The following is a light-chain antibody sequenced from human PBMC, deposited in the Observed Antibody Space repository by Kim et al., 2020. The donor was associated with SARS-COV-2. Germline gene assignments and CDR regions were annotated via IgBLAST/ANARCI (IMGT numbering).Light chain of an antibody. CDR2: DNN. CDR1: SSNIRNNY. V-gene: IGLV1-51*01. J-gene: IGLJ2*01. CDR3: GTWDTSLTAGV. Sequence: GQGVTIACSGNSSNIRNNYVSWYQQCPGTAPKLLIYDNNKRPSGIPDRFSGSKSGTSATLGITGLQTGDEADYHCGTWDTSLTAGVFGGGTQLTVL.